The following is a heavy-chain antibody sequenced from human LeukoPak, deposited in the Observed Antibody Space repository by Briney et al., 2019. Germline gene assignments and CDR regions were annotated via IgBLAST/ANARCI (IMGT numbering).Heavy chain of an antibody. J-gene: IGHJ4*02. CDR1: GFPFSDFW. Sequence: HPGGSLRLSCAASGFPFSDFWMGWLRQAPGKGLEWVANINQGGSESYYVDSVKGRFTISRDNAKKSLFLQMNSLRAEDTAVYYCTKGRSNHYWGQGTLVTVST. V-gene: IGHV3-7*01. D-gene: IGHD4-11*01. CDR2: INQGGSES. CDR3: TKGRSNHY.